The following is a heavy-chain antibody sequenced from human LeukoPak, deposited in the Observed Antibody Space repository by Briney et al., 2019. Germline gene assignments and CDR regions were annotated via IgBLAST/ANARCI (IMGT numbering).Heavy chain of an antibody. CDR1: GGSISSGSYY. CDR2: IYTSGST. V-gene: IGHV4-61*02. Sequence: SETLSLTCTVSGGSISSGSYYWSWIRQPAGKGLEWIGRIYTSGSTNYNPPLKSRVTISVDTSKNQFSLKLSSVTAADTAVYYCARWGAGDYWGQGTLVTVSS. CDR3: ARWGAGDY. J-gene: IGHJ4*02. D-gene: IGHD3-16*01.